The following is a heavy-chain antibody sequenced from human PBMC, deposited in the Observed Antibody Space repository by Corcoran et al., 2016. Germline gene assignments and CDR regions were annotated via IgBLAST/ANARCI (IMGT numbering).Heavy chain of an antibody. CDR2: IWYDGSNK. Sequence: QVQLVESGGGVVQPGRSLRLSCAASGFTFSSYGMHWVRQAPGKGLEWVAVIWYDGSNKYYADSVKGRFTISRDNSKNTLYLQMNSLRAEATAVYYCARAGGNSVRVGWFDPWGQGTLVTVSS. V-gene: IGHV3-33*01. D-gene: IGHD2-21*02. J-gene: IGHJ5*02. CDR1: GFTFSSYG. CDR3: ARAGGNSVRVGWFDP.